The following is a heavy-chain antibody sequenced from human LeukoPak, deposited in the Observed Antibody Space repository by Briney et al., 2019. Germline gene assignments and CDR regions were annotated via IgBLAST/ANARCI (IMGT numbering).Heavy chain of an antibody. D-gene: IGHD3-3*01. J-gene: IGHJ5*02. CDR1: GGSFSGYY. Sequence: PSETLSLTCAVYGGSFSGYYWSWIRQPAGKGLEWIGRIYTSGSTNYNPSLKSRVTMSVDTSKNQFSLKLSSVTAADTAVYYCARAPPTVEWNWFDPWGQGTLVTVSS. CDR2: IYTSGST. CDR3: ARAPPTVEWNWFDP. V-gene: IGHV4-59*10.